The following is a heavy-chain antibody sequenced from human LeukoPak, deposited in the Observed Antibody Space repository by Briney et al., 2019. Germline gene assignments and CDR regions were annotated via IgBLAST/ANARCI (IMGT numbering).Heavy chain of an antibody. CDR2: ISYSGTT. J-gene: IGHJ4*02. D-gene: IGHD3-22*01. CDR1: GGSISSYY. CDR3: ARLETYYYDSSGYYYFDY. V-gene: IGHV4-59*01. Sequence: SETLSLTCTVSGGSISSYYWSWIRQPPGKGLEWIGYISYSGTTTYNPSLKSRVTISVDTSKNQFSLKLSSVTAADTAVYYCARLETYYYDSSGYYYFDYWGQGTLVTVSS.